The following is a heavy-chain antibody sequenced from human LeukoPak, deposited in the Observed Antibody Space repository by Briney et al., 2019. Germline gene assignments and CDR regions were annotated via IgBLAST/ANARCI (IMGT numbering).Heavy chain of an antibody. D-gene: IGHD3-10*01. CDR1: GYTFTGYY. J-gene: IGHJ4*02. Sequence: ASVKVSCKASGYTFTGYYMHWVRQAPGQGLEWMGWINPNFGGTNYSQKFQGRVTMTRDTSISTAYMELRRLRSDDTAVYYCARDSYFGSGNYYIDYWGQGTLVTVSS. CDR2: INPNFGGT. V-gene: IGHV1-2*02. CDR3: ARDSYFGSGNYYIDY.